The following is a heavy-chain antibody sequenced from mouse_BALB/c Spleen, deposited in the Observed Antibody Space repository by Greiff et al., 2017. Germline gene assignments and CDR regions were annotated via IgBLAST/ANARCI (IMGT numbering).Heavy chain of an antibody. V-gene: IGHV1-82*01. J-gene: IGHJ2*01. CDR2: IYPGDGDT. CDR1: GYAFSSSW. CDR3: ARFTTVPPTRDYFDY. D-gene: IGHD1-1*01. Sequence: QVQLQQSGPELVKPGASVKISCKASGYAFSSSWMNWVKQRPGQGLEWIGRIYPGDGDTNYNGKFKGKATLTADKSSSTAYMQLSSLTSVDSAVYFCARFTTVPPTRDYFDYWGQGTTLTVSS.